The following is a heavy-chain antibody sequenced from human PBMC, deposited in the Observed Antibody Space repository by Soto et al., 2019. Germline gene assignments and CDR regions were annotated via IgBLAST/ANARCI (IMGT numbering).Heavy chain of an antibody. D-gene: IGHD2-21*02. CDR1: GFTFSNYW. V-gene: IGHV3-74*01. CDR2: INSDGNIK. J-gene: IGHJ4*02. CDR3: ARLPVTAVTSIDY. Sequence: EVQLVESGGGLVQPGGSLRLSCAASGFTFSNYWMHWVRQAPGKGLVWVSRINSDGNIKDYADSVKGRFTISRDNARNRLYLQVNSLTDEDTAVYYCARLPVTAVTSIDYWGQGTRVSVSS.